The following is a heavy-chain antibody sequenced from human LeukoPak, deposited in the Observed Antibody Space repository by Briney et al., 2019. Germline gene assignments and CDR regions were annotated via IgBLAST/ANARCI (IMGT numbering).Heavy chain of an antibody. CDR3: ARAPYNWNDPFDY. CDR2: ISYDGSNK. J-gene: IGHJ4*02. V-gene: IGHV3-30-3*01. Sequence: GGSLRLSCAASGFTFSSYAMHWVRQAPGKGLEWVAVISYDGSNKYYADSVKGRFTISRDNSKNTLYLQMNSLRAEDTAVYYCARAPYNWNDPFDYWGQGTLVTVSS. D-gene: IGHD1-20*01. CDR1: GFTFSSYA.